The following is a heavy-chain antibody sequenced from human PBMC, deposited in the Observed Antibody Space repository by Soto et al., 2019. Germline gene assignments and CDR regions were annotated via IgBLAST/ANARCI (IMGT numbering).Heavy chain of an antibody. Sequence: EVQLLESGGGLVQPGGSLRLSRAASGFTFSSYAMSWVRQAPGRGLEWVSSISGSGDSTYYADSVKGRFTISRDNSKNMLYLEWNSLRAEDTALYYCARDRLASVVIEGTFYWGQGTLVTVSS. V-gene: IGHV3-23*01. CDR3: ARDRLASVVIEGTFY. J-gene: IGHJ4*02. CDR2: ISGSGDST. CDR1: GFTFSSYA. D-gene: IGHD2-15*01.